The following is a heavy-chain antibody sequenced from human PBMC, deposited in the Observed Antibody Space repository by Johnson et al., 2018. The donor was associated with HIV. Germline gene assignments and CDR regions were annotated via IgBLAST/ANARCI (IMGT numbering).Heavy chain of an antibody. CDR1: GFTFSSYA. Sequence: VQLVESGGGVVQPGRSLRLSCAASGFTFSSYAMHWVRQAPGKGLEWVVRIKSKGDGGTVDYAAPVIGRFTISRDDSKNTLNLQMNSLKSEDTAVYYCTTEVMQWEHQVGWTRAFDIWGQGTMVTVSS. V-gene: IGHV3-15*01. J-gene: IGHJ3*02. D-gene: IGHD1-26*01. CDR2: IKSKGDGGTV. CDR3: TTEVMQWEHQVGWTRAFDI.